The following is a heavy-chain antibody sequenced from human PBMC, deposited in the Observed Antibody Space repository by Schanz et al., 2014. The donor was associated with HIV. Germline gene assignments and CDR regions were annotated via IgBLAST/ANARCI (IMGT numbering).Heavy chain of an antibody. D-gene: IGHD6-13*01. CDR1: GLTFSSSI. CDR3: ARWGGSSWYWFDP. Sequence: VQLVESGGGLVKRGGSLRLSCTASGLTFSSSIMHWVRQAPGKGLEWVAGMSHDGFSKYFADSVKGRFAISRDNPKNSLYLQMNSLKDEDTGVYYCARWGGSSWYWFDPWGQGTLVTVSS. V-gene: IGHV3-30*09. J-gene: IGHJ5*02. CDR2: MSHDGFSK.